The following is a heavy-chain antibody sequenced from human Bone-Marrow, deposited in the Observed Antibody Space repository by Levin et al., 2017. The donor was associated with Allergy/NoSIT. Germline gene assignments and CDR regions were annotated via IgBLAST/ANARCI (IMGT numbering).Heavy chain of an antibody. J-gene: IGHJ4*02. D-gene: IGHD4-17*01. Sequence: GGSLRLSCAASGFTFSSYAMSWVRQAPGKGLEWVSAISGSGGSTYYADSVKGRFTISRDNSKNTLYLQMNSLRAEDTAVYYCAKDRGVTTVTTSSDYWGQGTLVTVSS. CDR2: ISGSGGST. CDR3: AKDRGVTTVTTSSDY. V-gene: IGHV3-23*01. CDR1: GFTFSSYA.